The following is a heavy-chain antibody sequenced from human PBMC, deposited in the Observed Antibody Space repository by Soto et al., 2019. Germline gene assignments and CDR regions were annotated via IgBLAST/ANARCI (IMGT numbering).Heavy chain of an antibody. Sequence: QVQLVQSGAEVKKPGSSVKVSCKASGGTFTNYAFSWVRQAPGQGPEWMGGIIPMFGTPNYAQKFQGRVTITADKPTSTAYMELSSLRSEDTAVYYCASWFSQAGANYYCMDVWGQGTTVTVSS. J-gene: IGHJ6*02. CDR1: GGTFTNYA. CDR2: IIPMFGTP. D-gene: IGHD1-26*01. V-gene: IGHV1-69*06. CDR3: ASWFSQAGANYYCMDV.